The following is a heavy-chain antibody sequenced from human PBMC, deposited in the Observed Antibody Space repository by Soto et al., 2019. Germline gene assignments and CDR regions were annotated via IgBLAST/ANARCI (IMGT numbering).Heavy chain of an antibody. J-gene: IGHJ4*02. CDR3: AKGSIAVAAN. Sequence: EVQLVESGGGLVQPGRSLRLSCAASGFTFDDYAMHWVRQAPGKGLEWVSGISWNSGSIGYADSVKGRFTISRDNAKNSLYLQMNSLRAEDTAVYYCAKGSIAVAANWGQGTLVTVSS. CDR2: ISWNSGSI. CDR1: GFTFDDYA. V-gene: IGHV3-9*01. D-gene: IGHD6-19*01.